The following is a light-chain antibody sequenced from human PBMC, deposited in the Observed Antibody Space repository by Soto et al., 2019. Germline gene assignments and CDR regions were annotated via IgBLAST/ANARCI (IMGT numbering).Light chain of an antibody. CDR3: SSYTSSSTVV. Sequence: QSALTQPASVSGSPGQSITISCTGTSSDVGGYNYVSWYQQHPGKAPKLMLYDVTNRPSGVSNRFSGSKSGNTASLTISGLPAEDEADYYCSSYTSSSTVVFGGGTKLTVL. CDR1: SSDVGGYNY. V-gene: IGLV2-14*01. J-gene: IGLJ2*01. CDR2: DVT.